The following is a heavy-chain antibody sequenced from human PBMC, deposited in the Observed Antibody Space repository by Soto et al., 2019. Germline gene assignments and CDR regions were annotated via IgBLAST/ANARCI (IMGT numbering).Heavy chain of an antibody. V-gene: IGHV1-18*01. CDR2: ISGYNGNT. CDR3: ARVGGGVVPAAWSARHYFKERFDL. Sequence: QVQLVQSGGEARKPGASVTVSCRASGYTFTSYGVTWVRQAPGQGLEWMGWISGYNGNTDYAQNLQDRVTMTTDTTANIAYRELRTLRTDMTAVSYCARVGGGVVPAAWSARHYFKERFDLCGEGSVVTVSS. CDR1: GYTFTSYG. J-gene: IGHJ5*02. D-gene: IGHD2-2*01.